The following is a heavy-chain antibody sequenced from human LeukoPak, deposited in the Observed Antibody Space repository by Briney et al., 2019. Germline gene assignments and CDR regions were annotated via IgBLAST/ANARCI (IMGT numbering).Heavy chain of an antibody. CDR3: AKAISAYGDYNYFDY. Sequence: GGSLRLSCAASGFTFSSYAMSWVRQAPGKGLEWVSAISGSGGSTYYADSVKGRFTISRDNSKNTLYLQMNSLRAEDTAVYYCAKAISAYGDYNYFDYWAREPWSPSPQ. CDR1: GFTFSSYA. D-gene: IGHD4-17*01. CDR2: ISGSGGST. V-gene: IGHV3-23*01. J-gene: IGHJ4*02.